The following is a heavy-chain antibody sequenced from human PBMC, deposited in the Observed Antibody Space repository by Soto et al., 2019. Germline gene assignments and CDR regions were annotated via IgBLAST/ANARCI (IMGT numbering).Heavy chain of an antibody. CDR1: GGSISSSNW. J-gene: IGHJ6*02. D-gene: IGHD2-15*01. Sequence: QVQLQESGPGLVKPSGTLSLTCAVSGGSISSSNWWSWVRQPPGKGLEWIGEIYHSGSTNYNPSPTSRVTIAVDKSKNQFSLKLSSVTAADTAVYYCARAGRGYCSGGSCYSGLHGMDVWGQGTTVTVSS. CDR2: IYHSGST. V-gene: IGHV4-4*02. CDR3: ARAGRGYCSGGSCYSGLHGMDV.